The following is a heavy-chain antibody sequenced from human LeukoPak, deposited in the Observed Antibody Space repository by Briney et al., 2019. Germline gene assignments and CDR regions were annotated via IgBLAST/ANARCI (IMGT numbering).Heavy chain of an antibody. Sequence: GGSLRLSCAASAFTFTSYAMTWVRQAPGKGLEWVSGISNSGGSTYYADSVKGRFTISRDNSKSTLYLQLSSLRAEDTAVYYCANTVIRGSYNMDVCGQGTTVTVS. J-gene: IGHJ6*02. CDR3: ANTVIRGSYNMDV. D-gene: IGHD3-10*01. CDR2: ISNSGGST. CDR1: AFTFTSYA. V-gene: IGHV3-23*01.